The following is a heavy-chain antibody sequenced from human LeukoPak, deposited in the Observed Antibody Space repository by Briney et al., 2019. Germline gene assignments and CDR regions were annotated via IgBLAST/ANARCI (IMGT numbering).Heavy chain of an antibody. CDR2: IIPIFCTA. D-gene: IGHD6-19*01. V-gene: IGHV1-69*06. CDR3: ARKIAVAGPLLYYYYYMDV. CDR1: VGTFSSYS. J-gene: IGHJ6*03. Sequence: SSVNVSCKSSVGTFSSYSISWVRQPPGQGLDWMGGIIPIFCTANYAQKFHGRVTITPHKSTSTVYMELSSMRSEDTDVYYCARKIAVAGPLLYYYYYMDVWGKGTTVTVSS.